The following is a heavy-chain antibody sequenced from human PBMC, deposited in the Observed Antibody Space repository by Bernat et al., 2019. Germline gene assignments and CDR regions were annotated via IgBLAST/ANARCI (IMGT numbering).Heavy chain of an antibody. CDR1: GGSFSGYY. V-gene: IGHV4-34*01. J-gene: IGHJ4*02. Sequence: QVQLQQWGAGLLKPSETLSLTCAVYGGSFSGYYWSWIRQPPGKGLEWIGEINHSGSTNYNPSLKSRVTISVDTSKNQFSLKLSSVTAADTAVYYCARAGSGLGSRREHYFDYWGQGTLVTVSS. D-gene: IGHD3-10*01. CDR2: INHSGST. CDR3: ARAGSGLGSRREHYFDY.